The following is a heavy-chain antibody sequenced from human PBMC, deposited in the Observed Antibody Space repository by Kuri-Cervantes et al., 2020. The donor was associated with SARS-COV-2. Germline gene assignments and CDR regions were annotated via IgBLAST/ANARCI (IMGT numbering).Heavy chain of an antibody. CDR1: GYSISSGYY. D-gene: IGHD2-2*01. Sequence: SETLSLTCTVSGYSISSGYYWGWIRQPPGKGLEWIGSIYHSGSTYYNPSLKSRVTISVDTSKNQFSLKLSSVTAADTAAYYCARDCGSSTSCYALDPWGQGTLVTVSS. CDR2: IYHSGST. V-gene: IGHV4-38-2*02. CDR3: ARDCGSSTSCYALDP. J-gene: IGHJ5*02.